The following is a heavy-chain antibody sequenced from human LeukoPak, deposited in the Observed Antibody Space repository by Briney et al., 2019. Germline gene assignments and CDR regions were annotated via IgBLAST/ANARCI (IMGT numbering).Heavy chain of an antibody. CDR3: ARQSGYSGYDGTYGMDV. D-gene: IGHD5-12*01. CDR1: GFTFSSYW. V-gene: IGHV3-74*01. Sequence: GGSLRLSCAASGFTFSSYWMHWVRQAPGKGLVWVSRINSDGSSTSYADSVKGRFTISRDNAKNTLYLQMNSLRAEDTAVYYCARQSGYSGYDGTYGMDVWGQGTTVTVSS. J-gene: IGHJ6*02. CDR2: INSDGSST.